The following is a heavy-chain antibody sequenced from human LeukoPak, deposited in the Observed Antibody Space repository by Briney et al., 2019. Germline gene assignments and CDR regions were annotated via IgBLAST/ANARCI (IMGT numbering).Heavy chain of an antibody. D-gene: IGHD3-9*01. CDR3: ARGDVLRYFDWLLPRGGFDY. Sequence: GSLRLSCAASGFTFSSYEMNWVRQAPGKGLEWVSYISSSGSTIYYADSVKGRFTISRDNAKNSLYLQMNSLRAEDTAVYYCARGDVLRYFDWLLPRGGFDYWGQGTLVTVSS. CDR1: GFTFSSYE. CDR2: ISSSGSTI. V-gene: IGHV3-48*03. J-gene: IGHJ4*02.